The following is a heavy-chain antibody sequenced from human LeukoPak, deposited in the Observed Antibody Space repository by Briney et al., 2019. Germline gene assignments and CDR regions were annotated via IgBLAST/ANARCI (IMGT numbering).Heavy chain of an antibody. J-gene: IGHJ4*02. CDR3: AKDRGSSSWYYFDY. V-gene: IGHV3-30*18. CDR2: ISYDGSNK. Sequence: SGGSLRLSCAASGXTFSSYGVHWVRQAPGKGLEWVAVISYDGSNKYYADSVKGRFTISRDNSKNTLYLQMNSLRAEDTAVYYCAKDRGSSSWYYFDYWGQGTLVTVSS. CDR1: GXTFSSYG. D-gene: IGHD6-13*01.